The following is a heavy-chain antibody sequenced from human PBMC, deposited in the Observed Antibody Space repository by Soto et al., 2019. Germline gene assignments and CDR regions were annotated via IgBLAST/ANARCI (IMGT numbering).Heavy chain of an antibody. Sequence: ASVKVSCKVSGYTLTELSMHWVRQAPGKGLEWMGGFDPEDGETIYAQKFQGRDTMTEDTSTDTAYMEMSSLRSEDTAVYYSTFLPPPTPYCSGGSCWADPWGQGTLVTVPS. D-gene: IGHD2-15*01. V-gene: IGHV1-24*01. J-gene: IGHJ5*02. CDR3: TFLPPPTPYCSGGSCWADP. CDR1: GYTLTELS. CDR2: FDPEDGET.